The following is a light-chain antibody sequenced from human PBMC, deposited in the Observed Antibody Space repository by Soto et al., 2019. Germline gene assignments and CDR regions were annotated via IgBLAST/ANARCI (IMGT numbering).Light chain of an antibody. CDR3: IQSYLSPLT. Sequence: DLQTTQSPSSLSASVGTRVTFTCRASQSISTYLNWYQKKIGKAPNLLIDDAYSVQSGVHSRFSGSGCGTDVLLFIRSLQPQDFAAYFGIQSYLSPLTSGQATRLEI. CDR1: QSISTY. J-gene: IGKJ5*01. V-gene: IGKV1-39*01. CDR2: DAY.